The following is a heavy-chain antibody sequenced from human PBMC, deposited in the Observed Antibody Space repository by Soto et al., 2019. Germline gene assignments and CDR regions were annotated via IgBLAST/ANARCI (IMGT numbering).Heavy chain of an antibody. Sequence: EVQLVETGGGWIQPGGSLRLSCAASGFMVSNNYMSWVRQAPGKGLEWVSVLYSGGGTYYADSVKGRFTISRDSSKNTLYLQMTSLSDEDTAVYFCARGGANDAFDVWGQGTMVTVSS. V-gene: IGHV3-53*02. D-gene: IGHD1-26*01. CDR1: GFMVSNNY. CDR2: LYSGGGT. CDR3: ARGGANDAFDV. J-gene: IGHJ3*01.